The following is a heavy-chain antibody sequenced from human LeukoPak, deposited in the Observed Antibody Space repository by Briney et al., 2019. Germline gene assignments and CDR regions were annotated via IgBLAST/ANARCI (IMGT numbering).Heavy chain of an antibody. Sequence: GGSLRLSCEVSGFIFSSYSMNWVRQAPGKGLEWVSSITISSNYIYYADSVKGRFTISRDNAKNSLYLQMNSLRAEDTAVYYCARDLNYYDSSGYYAFDYWGQGTLVTVSS. CDR3: ARDLNYYDSSGYYAFDY. V-gene: IGHV3-21*01. CDR2: ITISSNYI. J-gene: IGHJ4*02. CDR1: GFIFSSYS. D-gene: IGHD3-22*01.